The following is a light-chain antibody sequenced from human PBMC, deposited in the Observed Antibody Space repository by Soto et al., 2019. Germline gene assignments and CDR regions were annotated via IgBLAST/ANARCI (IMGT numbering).Light chain of an antibody. J-gene: IGLJ7*01. V-gene: IGLV4-60*03. CDR2: LERSGSY. CDR3: ETWDSNTHTV. CDR1: SRHNTYT. Sequence: QSVLTQSSSASASLGSSVKLTCTLSSRHNTYTIAWHQQQPGKAPRYLMKLERSGSYDKGSGVPDRFSGSSSGADRYLTISNLQSEDEADYYCETWDSNTHTVFGGGTQLTVL.